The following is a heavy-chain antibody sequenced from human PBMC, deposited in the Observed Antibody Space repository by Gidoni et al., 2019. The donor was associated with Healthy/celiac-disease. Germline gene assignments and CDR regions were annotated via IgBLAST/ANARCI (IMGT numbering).Heavy chain of an antibody. Sequence: QLQLQESGPGLVKPSETLSLTCTVSGGSISSSSYYWGWIRQPPGKGLEWIGSIYYSGSTYYNPSLKSRVTISVDTSKNQFSLKLSSVTAADTAVYYCARPGYYDSSGYYPFDYWGQGTLVTVSS. CDR1: GGSISSSSYY. D-gene: IGHD3-22*01. J-gene: IGHJ4*02. CDR3: ARPGYYDSSGYYPFDY. CDR2: IYYSGST. V-gene: IGHV4-39*01.